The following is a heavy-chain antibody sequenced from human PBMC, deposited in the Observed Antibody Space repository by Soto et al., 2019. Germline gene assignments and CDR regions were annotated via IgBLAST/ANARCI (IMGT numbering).Heavy chain of an antibody. CDR2: ISSSSSTI. CDR1: GFTFSSYS. CDR3: AREAGGDYWYYGMDV. D-gene: IGHD3-16*01. Sequence: EVQLVESGGGLVQPGGSLRLSCAASGFTFSSYSMNWVRQAPGKGLEWVSYISSSSSTIYYADSVKGRFTISRDNAKNSLYLQMNSLRDEDTAVYYCAREAGGDYWYYGMDVWGPGTTVTVSS. V-gene: IGHV3-48*02. J-gene: IGHJ6*02.